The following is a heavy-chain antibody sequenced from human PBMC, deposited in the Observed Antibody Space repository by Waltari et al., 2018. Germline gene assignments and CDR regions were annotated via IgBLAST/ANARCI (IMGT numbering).Heavy chain of an antibody. CDR3: ARDSAPYSNYADAIDI. Sequence: EVQLVESGGGLVQPGGSLRVSCVASGFTFMNYWMSWVRQAPGKGVDGVARSRKEGGEEYYVDSVKGRFTVSRNNATNSLHLHMDSLRVEDTAIYYCARDSAPYSNYADAIDIWGQGTMVIVSS. CDR2: SRKEGGEE. V-gene: IGHV3-7*01. D-gene: IGHD4-4*01. J-gene: IGHJ3*02. CDR1: GFTFMNYW.